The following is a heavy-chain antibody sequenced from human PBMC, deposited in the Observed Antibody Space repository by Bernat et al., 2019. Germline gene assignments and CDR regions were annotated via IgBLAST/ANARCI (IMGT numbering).Heavy chain of an antibody. CDR3: AKVQWEPGSGYYPAWHHFDY. CDR1: GFTLSSYD. CDR2: ISYDGSNK. V-gene: IGHV3-30*18. Sequence: QVQLVESGGGVVRPGRSLRLSCVASGFTLSSYDMHWVRKAPGKGLGWVAVISYDGSNKYYADAVNGRFPMSGDISKNTLYPQMNRLVREDTAVYYCAKVQWEPGSGYYPAWHHFDYWGQGTLVTVSS. D-gene: IGHD3-22*01. J-gene: IGHJ4*02.